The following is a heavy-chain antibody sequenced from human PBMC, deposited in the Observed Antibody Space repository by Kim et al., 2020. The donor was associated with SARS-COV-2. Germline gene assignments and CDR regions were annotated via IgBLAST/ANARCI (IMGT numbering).Heavy chain of an antibody. D-gene: IGHD6-6*01. CDR3: ARSAFSSSPYYFDY. Sequence: GGSLRLSCAASGFTFSGYGMHWVRQAPGKGLEWVAVIWYDGSNKNYADSVKGRFTISRDNSKNTLYLQMDSLRAEDTAVYYCARSAFSSSPYYFDYWGQGSLVTVSS. J-gene: IGHJ4*02. CDR1: GFTFSGYG. CDR2: IWYDGSNK. V-gene: IGHV3-33*01.